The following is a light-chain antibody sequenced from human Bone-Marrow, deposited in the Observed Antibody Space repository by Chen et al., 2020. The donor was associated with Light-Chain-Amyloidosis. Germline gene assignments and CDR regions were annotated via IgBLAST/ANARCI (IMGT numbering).Light chain of an antibody. V-gene: IGLV3-25*03. Sequence: SYELTQPPSVSVSPGQTAWISCSGDDLPTKYAYWYQQKPGQAPVLVIHRDTERPSGISERFSGSRSGTTATLTISGGQAEDEAYYHCQSADSSGTYEVIFGGGTKLTVL. CDR2: RDT. CDR1: DLPTKY. CDR3: QSADSSGTYEVI. J-gene: IGLJ2*01.